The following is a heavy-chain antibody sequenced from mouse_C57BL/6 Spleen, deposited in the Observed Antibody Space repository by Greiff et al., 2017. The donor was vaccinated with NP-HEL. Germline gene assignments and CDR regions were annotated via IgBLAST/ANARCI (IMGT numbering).Heavy chain of an antibody. CDR2: IRLKSDNYAT. D-gene: IGHD2-1*01. V-gene: IGHV6-3*01. CDR3: TVYYGNLGY. CDR1: GFTFSNYW. Sequence: EVKLVESGGGLVQPGGSMKLSCVASGFTFSNYWMNWVRQSPEKGLEWVAQIRLKSDNYATHYAESVKGRFTISRDDSKSSVYPQMNNLRAEDTGIYYCTVYYGNLGYWGQGTTLTVSS. J-gene: IGHJ2*01.